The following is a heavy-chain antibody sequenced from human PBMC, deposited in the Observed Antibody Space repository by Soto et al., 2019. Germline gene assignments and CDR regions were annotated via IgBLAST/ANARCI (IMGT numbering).Heavy chain of an antibody. CDR3: ASVTRTCISTSCYRYYYGMDV. CDR1: GGSVSSGSYY. CDR2: IYYSGST. Sequence: PSETLSLTCTVSGGSVSSGSYYWSWIRQPPGKGLECIGYIYYSGSTNYNPSLKSRVTISVDASKNQFSLKLSSVTAADTAVYYCASVTRTCISTSCYRYYYGMDVWGQGTTVTVSS. D-gene: IGHD2-2*02. V-gene: IGHV4-61*01. J-gene: IGHJ6*02.